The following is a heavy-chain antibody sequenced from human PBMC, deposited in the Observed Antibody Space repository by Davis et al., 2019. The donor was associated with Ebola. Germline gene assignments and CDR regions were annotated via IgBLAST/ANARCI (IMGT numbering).Heavy chain of an antibody. CDR1: GFTFSSYS. CDR2: IKQDGSEK. Sequence: GGSLRLSCAASGFTFSSYSMNWVRQAPGKGLEWVANIKQDGSEKYYVDSVKGRFTISRDNAKNSLYLQMNSLRAEDTAVYYCARDSVVVVPAALYYYYYGMDVWGQGTTVTVSS. V-gene: IGHV3-7*03. CDR3: ARDSVVVVPAALYYYYYGMDV. D-gene: IGHD2-2*01. J-gene: IGHJ6*02.